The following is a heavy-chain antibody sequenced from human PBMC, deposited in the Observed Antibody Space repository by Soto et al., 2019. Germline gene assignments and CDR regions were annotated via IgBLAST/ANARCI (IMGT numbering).Heavy chain of an antibody. CDR3: ARAPKVSGSSQTRPDF. D-gene: IGHD6-6*01. CDR2: ISQSGNT. J-gene: IGHJ4*02. Sequence: SETLSLTCSIYSGSFSGYYWSWIRQPPGKGLEWIGEISQSGNTNYSPSLKSRVSISIDTSKKQFSLNLASVSAADTAVYYCARAPKVSGSSQTRPDFWGQGTLVTVSS. CDR1: SGSFSGYY. V-gene: IGHV4-34*01.